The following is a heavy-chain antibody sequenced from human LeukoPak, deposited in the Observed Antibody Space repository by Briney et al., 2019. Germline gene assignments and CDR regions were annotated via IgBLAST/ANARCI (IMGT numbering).Heavy chain of an antibody. V-gene: IGHV3-23*01. D-gene: IGHD6-19*01. CDR2: IGPSGDKT. J-gene: IGHJ4*02. Sequence: GGTLRLSCAASGYTFNIHGMNWVGQAPGKGPEWVSGIGPSGDKTYYADSVKGRFTISRDNSENTVYLQMNSLRVEDTALYYCAKDIDWLAFEDWGQGTPVTVSS. CDR3: AKDIDWLAFED. CDR1: GYTFNIHG.